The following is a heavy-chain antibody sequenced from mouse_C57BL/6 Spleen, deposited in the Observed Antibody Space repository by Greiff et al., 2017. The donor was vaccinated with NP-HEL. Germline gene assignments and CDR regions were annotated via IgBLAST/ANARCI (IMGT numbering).Heavy chain of an antibody. D-gene: IGHD1-1*01. CDR1: GYTFTSYW. CDR3: ARGGYGSSPYYAMDY. Sequence: QVQLQQPGAELVKPGASVKMSCKASGYTFTSYWITWVKQRPGQGLEWIGDIYPGSGSTNYNEKFKSKATLTVDTSSSTAYMQLSSLTSEDSAVDYCARGGYGSSPYYAMDYWGQGTSVTVSS. J-gene: IGHJ4*01. V-gene: IGHV1-55*01. CDR2: IYPGSGST.